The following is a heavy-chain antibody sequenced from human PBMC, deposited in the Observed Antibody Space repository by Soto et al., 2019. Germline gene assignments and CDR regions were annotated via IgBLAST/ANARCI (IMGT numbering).Heavy chain of an antibody. J-gene: IGHJ4*02. Sequence: SETLSLTCAGSCYSISSGYYWGWIRQPPGKGLEWIGSIYHSGSTYYNPSLKSRVTISVDTSKNQFSLKLSSVTAADTAVYYCARGPTVTPDYWGQGTLVTVSS. V-gene: IGHV4-38-2*01. CDR2: IYHSGST. D-gene: IGHD4-17*01. CDR3: ARGPTVTPDY. CDR1: CYSISSGYY.